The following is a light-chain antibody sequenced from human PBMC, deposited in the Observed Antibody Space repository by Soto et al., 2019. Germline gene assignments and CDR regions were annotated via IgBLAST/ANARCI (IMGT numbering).Light chain of an antibody. CDR2: EVY. V-gene: IGLV2-8*01. J-gene: IGLJ2*01. CDR3: SSYVTSNVVV. Sequence: QSALTQPPSASGSPGQSVTISCTGTRDDVGGYNYVSWFQQLPGKAPKLMIYEVYKRPTGVPARFSGSKSGNTASLTVSGLQAGDEAIYYCSSYVTSNVVVFGGGTKVTVL. CDR1: RDDVGGYNY.